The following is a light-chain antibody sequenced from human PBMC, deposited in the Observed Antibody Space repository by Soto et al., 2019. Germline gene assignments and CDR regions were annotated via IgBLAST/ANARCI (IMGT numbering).Light chain of an antibody. J-gene: IGKJ1*01. CDR2: AAS. V-gene: IGKV1-27*01. CDR3: QKYNSAPRT. Sequence: DIQMTQSPSSLSASIGDSVTITCRASQGINSFLAWYQQKPGKVPKLLIYAASTLQSGVPSRFRGSGSGTDFTLTISSLQHEDAETYYCQKYNSAPRTLGQGTKLDIK. CDR1: QGINSF.